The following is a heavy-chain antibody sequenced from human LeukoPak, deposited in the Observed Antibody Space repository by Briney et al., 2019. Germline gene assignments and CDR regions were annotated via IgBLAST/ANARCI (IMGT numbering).Heavy chain of an antibody. CDR3: AKDGGSSGWSDFDY. CDR2: ISSSSSCI. J-gene: IGHJ4*02. CDR1: GFTFSSYS. Sequence: GGSLRLSCAAAGFTFSSYSMNWVRQAPGQGLEWVSSISSSSSCIYYADAVKGRFTISRDNSKDSLYLQMSSLRAEDTALYYCAKDGGSSGWSDFDYWGQGTLVTVSS. V-gene: IGHV3-21*04. D-gene: IGHD6-19*01.